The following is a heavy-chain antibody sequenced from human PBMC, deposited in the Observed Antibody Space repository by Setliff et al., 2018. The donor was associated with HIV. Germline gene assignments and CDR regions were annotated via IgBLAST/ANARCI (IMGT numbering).Heavy chain of an antibody. CDR1: GGSISSGGFY. CDR2: IYYSGNP. Sequence: SETLSLTCTVTGGSISSGGFYWTWIRQHPGKGLEWIGYIYYSGNPFYNPSLRSRVTISLDTSKNQFSLKLTSVTAADTAVYYCVGGGYSSPNWFDPWGQGTLVTVSS. V-gene: IGHV4-31*03. J-gene: IGHJ5*02. CDR3: VGGGYSSPNWFDP. D-gene: IGHD6-13*01.